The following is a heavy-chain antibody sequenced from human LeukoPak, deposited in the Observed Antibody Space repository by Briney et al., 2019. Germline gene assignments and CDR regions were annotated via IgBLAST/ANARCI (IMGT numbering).Heavy chain of an antibody. D-gene: IGHD3-10*01. CDR2: IKSKTDGGTT. Sequence: GGSLRLSCAASGFTFSNAWMSWVRQAPGKGLEWVGRIKSKTDGGTTDYAAPVKGRFSISRDDSKNTLYLQVNSLKTEDTAVSYCSTAFPKLLGFGEYLDYWGQGTLVTVSS. J-gene: IGHJ4*02. V-gene: IGHV3-15*01. CDR3: STAFPKLLGFGEYLDY. CDR1: GFTFSNAW.